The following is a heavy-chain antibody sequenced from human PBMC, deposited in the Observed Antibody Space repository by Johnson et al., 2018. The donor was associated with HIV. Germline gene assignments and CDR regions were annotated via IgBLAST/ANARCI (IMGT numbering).Heavy chain of an antibody. CDR3: ARENWGQRMNAFDI. CDR1: GFTFSDYA. CDR2: IKQDGSEK. J-gene: IGHJ3*02. D-gene: IGHD7-27*01. Sequence: VQLVESGGGVVQPGGSLRLSCVASGFTFSDYAMHWVRQAPGKGLEWVANIKQDGSEKYYVDSVKGRFTISRDNAKNSLYLQMNSLRAEDTAVYYCARENWGQRMNAFDIWGQGTMVTVS. V-gene: IGHV3-7*01.